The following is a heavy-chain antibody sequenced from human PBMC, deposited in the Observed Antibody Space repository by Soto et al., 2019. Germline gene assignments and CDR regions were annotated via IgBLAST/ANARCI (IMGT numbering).Heavy chain of an antibody. CDR2: ISYDGSNK. CDR1: GFTFSSYG. J-gene: IGHJ5*02. CDR3: AKDSPNPSIRRPRGGWFDP. V-gene: IGHV3-30*18. D-gene: IGHD3-16*01. Sequence: GGSLRLSCAASGFTFSSYGMHWVRQAPGKGLELVAVISYDGSNKYYADSVKGRFTISRDNSKNKLYLQMNSLRAEDTAVYYCAKDSPNPSIRRPRGGWFDPWGQGTLVTVSS.